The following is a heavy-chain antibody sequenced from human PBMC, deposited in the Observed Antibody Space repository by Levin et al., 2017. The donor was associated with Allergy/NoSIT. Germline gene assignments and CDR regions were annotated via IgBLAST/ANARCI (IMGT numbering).Heavy chain of an antibody. CDR1: GYTFTSYG. CDR2: ISAYNGNT. J-gene: IGHJ4*02. D-gene: IGHD3-9*01. Sequence: ASVKVSCKASGYTFTSYGISWVRQAPGQGLEWMGWISAYNGNTNYAQKLQGRVTMTTDTSTSTAYMELRSLRSDDTAVYYCARDQRYFDWLSSPAGYWGQGTLVTVSS. CDR3: ARDQRYFDWLSSPAGY. V-gene: IGHV1-18*01.